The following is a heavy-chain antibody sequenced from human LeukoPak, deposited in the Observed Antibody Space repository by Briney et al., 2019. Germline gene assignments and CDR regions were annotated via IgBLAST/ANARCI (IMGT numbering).Heavy chain of an antibody. CDR1: GGSISSYY. V-gene: IGHV4-59*08. CDR2: IYYSGST. CDR3: ARHHGSSWRYYFDY. J-gene: IGHJ4*02. Sequence: SETLSLTCTVSGGSISSYYWSWIRQPPGKGLEWIGYIYYSGSTNYNPSLKSRVTISVDTSKNQFSLKLSSVTAADTAVYYCARHHGSSWRYYFDYWGQGTLVTVSS. D-gene: IGHD6-13*01.